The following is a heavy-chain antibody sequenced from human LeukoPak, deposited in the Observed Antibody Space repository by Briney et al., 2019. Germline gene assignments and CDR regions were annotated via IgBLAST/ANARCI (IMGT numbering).Heavy chain of an antibody. J-gene: IGHJ2*01. V-gene: IGHV3-30*18. CDR3: AKSAVAGTGYFDL. D-gene: IGHD6-19*01. CDR1: GFSFGSYG. CDR2: ITYNGSNN. Sequence: GGSLRLSCAASGFSFGSYGLYWVRQAPGKGLEWVALITYNGSNNYYADSVKGRFTISRDNSKNTLYLQMNSLRVEDTAVYYCAKSAVAGTGYFDLWGGGNMVTVSS.